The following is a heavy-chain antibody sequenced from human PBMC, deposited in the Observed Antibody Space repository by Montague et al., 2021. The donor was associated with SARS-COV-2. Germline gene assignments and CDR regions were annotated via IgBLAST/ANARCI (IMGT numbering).Heavy chain of an antibody. CDR2: VSDSGS. J-gene: IGHJ6*02. V-gene: IGHV4-59*08. CDR1: GGSNSRYY. D-gene: IGHD3-9*01. CDR3: ARHRKDYEILTGYSTSFYYDMDV. Sequence: SETLSLTCTVSGGSNSRYYWSWIRQPPGKGLEWIGYVSDSGSDYNPSLKSRVAISVDTSKKLLSLSLSSVTAADTAIDYCARHRKDYEILTGYSTSFYYDMDVWGQGTTVTVSS.